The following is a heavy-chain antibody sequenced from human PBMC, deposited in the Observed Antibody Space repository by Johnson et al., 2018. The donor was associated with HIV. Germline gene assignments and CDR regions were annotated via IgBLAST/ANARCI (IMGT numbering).Heavy chain of an antibody. Sequence: VQLVESGGGVVQPGRSLRLSCAASGFTFDDYAMHWVRQTPGKGLEWVANIKQDGSEKYYVDSVKGRFTISRDNAKNSLYLQMNSLRAEDTAVYYCARDNGDTILGVVSREGAFDIWGQGTMVTVSS. CDR1: GFTFDDYA. J-gene: IGHJ3*02. V-gene: IGHV3-7*01. CDR2: IKQDGSEK. CDR3: ARDNGDTILGVVSREGAFDI. D-gene: IGHD3-3*01.